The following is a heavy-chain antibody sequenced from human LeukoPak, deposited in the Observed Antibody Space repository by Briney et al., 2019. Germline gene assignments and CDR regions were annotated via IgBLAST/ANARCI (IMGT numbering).Heavy chain of an antibody. V-gene: IGHV4-31*03. CDR1: GGSISSDAYY. J-gene: IGHJ5*02. D-gene: IGHD2-2*01. CDR2: IHYTGGT. Sequence: PSQTLSLTCTVSGGSISSDAYYWSWIRQHPGKGLEWIGYIHYTGGTYYSPSLRSRVTVSIVTSKNQFSLKLTSVTAADTAMYYCARGPQLFTGGNWFDPWGQGTLVTVSS. CDR3: ARGPQLFTGGNWFDP.